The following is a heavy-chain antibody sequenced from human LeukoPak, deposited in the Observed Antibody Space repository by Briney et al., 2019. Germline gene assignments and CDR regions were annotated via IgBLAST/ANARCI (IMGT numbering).Heavy chain of an antibody. V-gene: IGHV3-7*01. J-gene: IGHJ3*02. Sequence: GGSLRLSGAGSGFALKSYSLSWVRQAPGKGLEWVANIKQDGSEKYYVDSVKGRFTISRDNAKISLYLQMNSLRAEDTAVYYCARTRIYWYAFDIWGQGTMVTVSS. D-gene: IGHD5-12*01. CDR1: GFALKSYS. CDR3: ARTRIYWYAFDI. CDR2: IKQDGSEK.